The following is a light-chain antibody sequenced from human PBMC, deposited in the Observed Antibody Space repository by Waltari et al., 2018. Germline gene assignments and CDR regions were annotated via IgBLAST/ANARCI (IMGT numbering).Light chain of an antibody. J-gene: IGKJ1*01. V-gene: IGKV2-28*01. CDR1: QSLVHTNGYNY. Sequence: DTVMTQSPLSLPVTPGEPASISCRSTQSLVHTNGYNYVDWSLQKPGQAPQLLIYLASNRAPGVPDRFSGSGSGTHFTLKISRVEADDVGVYFCMQTRQTPWTFGLGTRVEFK. CDR2: LAS. CDR3: MQTRQTPWT.